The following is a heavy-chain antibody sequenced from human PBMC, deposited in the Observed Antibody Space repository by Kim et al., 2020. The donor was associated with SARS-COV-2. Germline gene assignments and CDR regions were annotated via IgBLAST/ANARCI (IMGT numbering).Heavy chain of an antibody. CDR2: ISSSGSTI. Sequence: GGSLRLSCAASGFTFSDYYMSWIRQAPGKGLEWVSYISSSGSTIYYADSVKGRFTISRDNAKNSLYLQMNSLRAEDTAVYYCARDQYYGSGSYYMGPNWFDPWGQGTLVTVSS. D-gene: IGHD3-10*01. J-gene: IGHJ5*02. CDR1: GFTFSDYY. CDR3: ARDQYYGSGSYYMGPNWFDP. V-gene: IGHV3-11*01.